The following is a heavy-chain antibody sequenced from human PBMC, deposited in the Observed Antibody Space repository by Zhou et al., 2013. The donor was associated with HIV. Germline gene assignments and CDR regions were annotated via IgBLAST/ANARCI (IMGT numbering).Heavy chain of an antibody. CDR3: ARNDGDGEFPLGY. D-gene: IGHD3-16*01. V-gene: IGHV1-18*01. Sequence: QVQLVQSGVEVKKPGASVKVSCKASGYSFTTYGINWVRQAPGQGLEWMGWISAYNGNTNFAQKLQGRVTMTTDTSTTTAYMELRGLRSDDTAVYFCARNDGDGEFPLGYWGQGTLVTVSS. CDR2: ISAYNGNT. J-gene: IGHJ4*02. CDR1: GYSFTTYG.